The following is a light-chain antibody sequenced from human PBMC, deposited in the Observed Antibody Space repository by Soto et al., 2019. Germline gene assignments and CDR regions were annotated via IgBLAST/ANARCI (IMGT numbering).Light chain of an antibody. CDR2: AAS. V-gene: IGKV1-27*01. Sequence: DIQMTQSPSSLSASVGDRVTITCRASQDISDSLAWYQQKPGKVPKYLIYAASTLQSGVPSRFSGSGSGTDFTLTISGLQPEYVATYYCQNYNSAPFTFGPGTKVHLK. CDR3: QNYNSAPFT. J-gene: IGKJ3*01. CDR1: QDISDS.